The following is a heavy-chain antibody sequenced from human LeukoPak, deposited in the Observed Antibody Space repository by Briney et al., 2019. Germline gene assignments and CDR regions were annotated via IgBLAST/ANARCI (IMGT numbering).Heavy chain of an antibody. D-gene: IGHD3-10*01. CDR2: ITSSSPYI. V-gene: IGHV3-21*04. J-gene: IGHJ4*02. CDR1: GFTFSTYS. CDR3: ARVSYRSYYGSGAYYFDY. Sequence: GGSLRLSCAASGFTFSTYSMNWVRQAPGKGLEWVSSITSSSPYIYYADSVKGRFTISRDNAKNSLYLQMNSLRAADTAVYYCARVSYRSYYGSGAYYFDYWGQGTLVTVSS.